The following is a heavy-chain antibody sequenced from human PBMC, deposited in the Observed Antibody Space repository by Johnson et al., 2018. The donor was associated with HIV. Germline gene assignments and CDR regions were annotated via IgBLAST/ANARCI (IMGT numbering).Heavy chain of an antibody. CDR3: AKDARTRWELEPDAFDI. D-gene: IGHD1-26*01. CDR2: IYSGGST. V-gene: IGHV3-53*01. Sequence: LRLSCAASGLTVSGNYMSWGQAPGKGLEWVSVIYSGGSTYFADSVTGRFTISRDNSKNTLFLQMNSLRAEDTAVYYCAKDARTRWELEPDAFDIWGQGTMVTVSS. CDR1: GLTVSGNY. J-gene: IGHJ3*02.